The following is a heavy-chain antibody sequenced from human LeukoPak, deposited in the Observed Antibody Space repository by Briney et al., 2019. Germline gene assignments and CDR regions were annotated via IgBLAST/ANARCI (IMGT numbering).Heavy chain of an antibody. CDR1: EFIFSRFW. D-gene: IGHD3-22*01. V-gene: IGHV3-15*01. Sequence: GSLKLSCAASEFIFSRFWMSWVRQAPGKGLEWVGRIKSKTDGGTTDYAAPVKGRFTISRDNSKNTLYLQMNSLRAEDTAVYYCAFYDSSGYHLDGLDYWGQGTLVTVSS. CDR3: AFYDSSGYHLDGLDY. CDR2: IKSKTDGGTT. J-gene: IGHJ4*02.